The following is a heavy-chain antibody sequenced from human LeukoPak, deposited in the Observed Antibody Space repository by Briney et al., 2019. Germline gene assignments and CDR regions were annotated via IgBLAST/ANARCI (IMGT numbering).Heavy chain of an antibody. CDR1: GFTFSSYS. CDR2: ISSSSSTI. J-gene: IGHJ4*02. D-gene: IGHD3-9*01. V-gene: IGHV3-48*04. CDR3: ARDPTPAFYDILTGYDSDY. Sequence: GGSLRLSCAASGFTFSSYSMNWVRQAPGKGLEWVSYISSSSSTIYYADSVKGRFTISRDNAKNSLYLQMNSLRAEDTAVYYCARDPTPAFYDILTGYDSDYWGQGTLVTVSS.